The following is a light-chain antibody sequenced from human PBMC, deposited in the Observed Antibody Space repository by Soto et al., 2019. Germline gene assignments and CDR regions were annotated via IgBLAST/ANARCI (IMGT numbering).Light chain of an antibody. CDR2: GSD. CDR3: QSYDSNLSEV. J-gene: IGLJ1*01. CDR1: GSNIGAGYG. Sequence: QSGLTLPPSVPGAPGQTVTISCTGSGSNIGAGYGVQWYQQLPGTAPRLLIYGSDDRPSGVPDRFSASVSGNSASLAITGLQTEDEAVYYCQSYDSNLSEVFGPGTKVTVL. V-gene: IGLV1-40*01.